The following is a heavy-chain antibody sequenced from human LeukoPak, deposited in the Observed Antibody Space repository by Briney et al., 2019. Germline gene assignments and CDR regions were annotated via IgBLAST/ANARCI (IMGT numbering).Heavy chain of an antibody. V-gene: IGHV3-21*01. J-gene: IGHJ3*02. CDR3: ARDYGSDYYDSSGYYSDAFDI. Sequence: GGSLRLSCAASGFTFSSYSMDWVRQAPGKGLEWVSSISSSSSYIYYADSVKGRFTISRDNAKNSLYLQMNSLRAEDTAVYYCARDYGSDYYDSSGYYSDAFDIWGQGTMVTVSS. CDR1: GFTFSSYS. CDR2: ISSSSSYI. D-gene: IGHD3-22*01.